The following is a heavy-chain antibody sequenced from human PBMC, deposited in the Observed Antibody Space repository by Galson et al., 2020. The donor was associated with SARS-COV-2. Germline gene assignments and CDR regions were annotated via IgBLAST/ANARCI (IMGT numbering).Heavy chain of an antibody. CDR3: ANLGGSGSEVWDY. CDR1: GFTFSSYA. CDR2: ISGSGGST. J-gene: IGHJ4*02. Sequence: GGSLRLSCAASGFTFSSYAMSWVRQAPGKGLEWVSAISGSGGSTYYADSVKGRFTISRDNSKNTLYLQMNSLRAEDTAVYYCANLGGSGSEVWDYWGQGTLVTVSS. D-gene: IGHD3-10*01. V-gene: IGHV3-23*01.